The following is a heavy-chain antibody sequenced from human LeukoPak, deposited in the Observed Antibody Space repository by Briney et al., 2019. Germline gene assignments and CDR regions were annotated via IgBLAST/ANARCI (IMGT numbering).Heavy chain of an antibody. V-gene: IGHV3-73*01. Sequence: GGSLRLSCAASGFTFSSYGMNWVRQAPGKGLEWVGRIRDKGYGHATAYAASVKGRFTLSRDDSKNTAYLQMNSLKTEDTALYYCTRDRGTYNWLDPWGQGTLVTVSS. CDR3: TRDRGTYNWLDP. J-gene: IGHJ5*02. D-gene: IGHD1-26*01. CDR2: IRDKGYGHAT. CDR1: GFTFSSYG.